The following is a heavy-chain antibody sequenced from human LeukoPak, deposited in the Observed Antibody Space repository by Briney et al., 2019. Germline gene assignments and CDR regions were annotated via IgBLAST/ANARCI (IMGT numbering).Heavy chain of an antibody. V-gene: IGHV3-66*04. CDR3: ARLYSHTGDY. D-gene: IGHD5-18*01. J-gene: IGHJ4*02. Sequence: PSETLSLTCAVYGGSFSGYYWSWIRQAPGKGLEWVSVIYSGGDTHYADSVKGRFTISRDNSKDTLYLQMNSLRAEDTAVYYCARLYSHTGDYWGQGTLVTVSS. CDR1: GGSFSGYY. CDR2: IYSGGDT.